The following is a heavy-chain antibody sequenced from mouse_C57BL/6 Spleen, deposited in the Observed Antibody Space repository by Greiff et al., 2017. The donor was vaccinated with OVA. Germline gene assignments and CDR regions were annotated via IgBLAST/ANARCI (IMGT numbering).Heavy chain of an antibody. CDR3: ASYYGRSSAWFAY. J-gene: IGHJ3*01. CDR2: IWGVGST. V-gene: IGHV2-6*01. CDR1: GFSLTSYG. Sequence: VKLMESGPGLVAPSQSLSITCTVSGFSLTSYGVDWVRQSPGKGLEWLGVIWGVGSTNYNSALKSRLSISKDNSKSQVFLKMNSLQTDDTAMYYCASYYGRSSAWFAYWGQGTLVTVSA. D-gene: IGHD1-1*01.